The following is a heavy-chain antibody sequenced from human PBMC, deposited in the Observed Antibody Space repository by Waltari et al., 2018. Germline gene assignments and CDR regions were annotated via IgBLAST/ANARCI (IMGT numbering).Heavy chain of an antibody. CDR2: IYPGDSDT. CDR3: ARAYSPDTAMVIPYYFDY. D-gene: IGHD5-18*01. Sequence: EVQLVQSGAEVKKPGESLKISCKGSGYSFTSYWIGWVRQMPGKGLEWMGIIYPGDSDTRYSPSFQGQVTISADKSISTAYLQWSSLKASDTAMYYCARAYSPDTAMVIPYYFDYWGQGTLVTVSS. J-gene: IGHJ4*02. CDR1: GYSFTSYW. V-gene: IGHV5-51*01.